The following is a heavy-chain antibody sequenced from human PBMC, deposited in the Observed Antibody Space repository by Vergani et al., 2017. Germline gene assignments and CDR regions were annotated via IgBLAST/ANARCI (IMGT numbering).Heavy chain of an antibody. D-gene: IGHD3-16*01. J-gene: IGHJ4*02. V-gene: IGHV3-30*02. CDR2: IQFDGSNQ. CDR1: GSTWRNYA. Sequence: QVQLVESGGAVVQRGGSLRLSGATSGSTWRNYAMRWIRQGPGKGLEFVAFIQFDGSNQYYADSVKGRFTLSRDFSKNTLYLQMNSLRTDDTATYYCAKHFRGWGIDYWGQGTQVIVSS. CDR3: AKHFRGWGIDY.